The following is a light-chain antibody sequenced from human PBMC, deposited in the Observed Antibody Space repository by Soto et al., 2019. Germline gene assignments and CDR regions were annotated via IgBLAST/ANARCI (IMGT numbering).Light chain of an antibody. V-gene: IGKV1-5*01. CDR3: QQYYRYPWT. CDR1: QTINSF. J-gene: IGKJ1*01. CDR2: DAS. Sequence: DIQMTQSPSTLSASVGDGVTITCRASQTINSFLAWYQQTPGKAPKLLIYDASSLQSGVPSRFSGGGSGTEFTLTISSLQPDDFATFHCQQYYRYPWTFGQGTKVEIK.